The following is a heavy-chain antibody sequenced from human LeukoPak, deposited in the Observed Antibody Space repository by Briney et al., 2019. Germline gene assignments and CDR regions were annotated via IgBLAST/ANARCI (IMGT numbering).Heavy chain of an antibody. D-gene: IGHD6-19*01. Sequence: GGSLRLSCAASGFTFDDYAMHWVRHTPGKGLEWVSGISWNSGSIGYADSVKGRFTISRDNAENSLYLQMNSLRAEDTAVYYCANLISGRDYWGQGTLVTVSS. J-gene: IGHJ4*02. CDR1: GFTFDDYA. V-gene: IGHV3-9*01. CDR2: ISWNSGSI. CDR3: ANLISGRDY.